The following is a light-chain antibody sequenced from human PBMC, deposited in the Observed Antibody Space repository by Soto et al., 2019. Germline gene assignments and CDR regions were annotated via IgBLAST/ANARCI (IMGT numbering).Light chain of an antibody. CDR2: SYN. CDR3: AAWDDSPNGPV. Sequence: QSVLTQPPSASGTPGQRVTISCSGSSSNIGSNTVNWYQQLPGTAPKLLIYSYNQRPSGVPDRFSGSKSGTSASLAISGLQSEDEADYYCAAWDDSPNGPVFGGGTKLTVL. J-gene: IGLJ2*01. CDR1: SSNIGSNT. V-gene: IGLV1-44*01.